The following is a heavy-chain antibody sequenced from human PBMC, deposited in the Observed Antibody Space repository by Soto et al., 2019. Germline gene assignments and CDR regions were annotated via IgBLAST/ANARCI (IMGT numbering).Heavy chain of an antibody. CDR3: ARTTGHYYDSSVHRESEY. CDR1: GGTFSSYA. Sequence: QVQLVQSGAEVKKPGSSVKVSCKASGGTFSSYAISWMRQAPGQRLEWMGGIIPVFGKAYYAQKFQVRVRITADESTSTAYMELSSLRSEDTAVYCCARTTGHYYDSSVHRESEYWGKGTLVTVSS. J-gene: IGHJ4*02. CDR2: IIPVFGKA. V-gene: IGHV1-69*01. D-gene: IGHD3-22*01.